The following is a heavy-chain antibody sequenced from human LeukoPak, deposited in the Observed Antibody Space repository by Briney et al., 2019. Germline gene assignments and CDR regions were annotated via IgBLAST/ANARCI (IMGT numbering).Heavy chain of an antibody. CDR1: EFTFSSYS. CDR2: ISSTRTYI. V-gene: IGHV3-21*01. J-gene: IGHJ6*03. Sequence: GGSLRLSFAASEFTFSSYSMNWVRRAPGKGLEWVSSISSTRTYIYYADSVKGRFTISRDNAKNSLYLQMNSLRAEDTAVYFCARDRIGYCSATSCFVNSYYYMDVWGKGTTVTASS. D-gene: IGHD2-2*01. CDR3: ARDRIGYCSATSCFVNSYYYMDV.